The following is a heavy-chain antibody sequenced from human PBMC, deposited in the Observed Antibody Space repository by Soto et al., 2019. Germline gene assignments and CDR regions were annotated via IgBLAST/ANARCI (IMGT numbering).Heavy chain of an antibody. D-gene: IGHD6-19*01. CDR3: ARGIEGWYQGRYYYGMDV. CDR1: GGSISSYY. J-gene: IGHJ6*02. CDR2: IYYSGST. Sequence: PSETLSLTCTVSGGSISSYYWSWIRQPPGKGLEWIGYIYYSGSTNYNPSLKSRVTISVDTSRNQFSLIVNSVTAADTAVYYCARGIEGWYQGRYYYGMDVWGQGTTVTVSS. V-gene: IGHV4-59*12.